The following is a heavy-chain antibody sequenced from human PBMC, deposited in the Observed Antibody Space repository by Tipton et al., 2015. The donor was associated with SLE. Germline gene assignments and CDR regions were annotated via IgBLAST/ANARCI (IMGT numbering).Heavy chain of an antibody. V-gene: IGHV4-59*01. CDR1: GGSISSYY. CDR3: AAQPVAGLWYFDL. Sequence: TLSLTCTVSGGSISSYYWSWIRQPPGKGLEWIGYIYYSASTNYNPSLKSRVTISVDTSKNQFSLKLSSVTAADTAVYYCAAQPVAGLWYFDLWGRGTLVTVSS. J-gene: IGHJ2*01. CDR2: IYYSAST. D-gene: IGHD1-14*01.